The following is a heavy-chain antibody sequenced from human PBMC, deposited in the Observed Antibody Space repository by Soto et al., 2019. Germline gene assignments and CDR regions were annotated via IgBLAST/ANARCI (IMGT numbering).Heavy chain of an antibody. D-gene: IGHD3-16*02. J-gene: IGHJ4*02. CDR2: ISPYNGNT. Sequence: QVQLVQSGVEVQKPGASVKVSCKASGYTFTSYVINWLRQAPGQGLEWMGWISPYNGNTNYGQKLQGRVTMTTDTSTSIAYMELRSLRSDDTAVYYCAREGGVWGSFRYFDYWGQGPLLTVSS. V-gene: IGHV1-18*04. CDR3: AREGGVWGSFRYFDY. CDR1: GYTFTSYV.